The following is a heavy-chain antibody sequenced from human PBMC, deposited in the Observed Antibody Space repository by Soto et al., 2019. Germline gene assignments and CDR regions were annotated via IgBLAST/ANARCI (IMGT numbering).Heavy chain of an antibody. J-gene: IGHJ6*02. D-gene: IGHD6-6*01. CDR3: ARLIAANKNYYYYGMDV. CDR2: IISIFGTA. Sequence: EVSRKASGGTFSSYSFSWVRQAPGQGLEWMGGIISIFGTANYAQKFQGRVTITADESTSTAYMELSSLRSEDTAVYYCARLIAANKNYYYYGMDVWGQGTTVTVSS. CDR1: GGTFSSYS. V-gene: IGHV1-69*01.